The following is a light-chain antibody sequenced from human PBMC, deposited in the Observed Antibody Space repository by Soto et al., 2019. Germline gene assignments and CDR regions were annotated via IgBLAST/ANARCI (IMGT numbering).Light chain of an antibody. V-gene: IGLV1-36*01. CDR1: RSNIGENA. J-gene: IGLJ2*01. CDR2: YDD. CDR3: AAWDDSLNGVV. Sequence: QSVLTQPPSVSGAPRQRVTISCSGSRSNIGENAVNWYQQLPGKAPKLLIYYDDLVPSGVSDRFSGSKSGTSASLAISGLQSEDEADYYCAAWDDSLNGVVFGGGTKLTVL.